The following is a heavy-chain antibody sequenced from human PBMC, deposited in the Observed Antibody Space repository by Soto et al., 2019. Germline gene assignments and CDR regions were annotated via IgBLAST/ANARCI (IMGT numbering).Heavy chain of an antibody. J-gene: IGHJ5*02. D-gene: IGHD2-15*01. CDR1: GGTFSSYA. V-gene: IGHV1-69*13. Sequence: SLKVSCKASGGTFSSYAISWVRQAPGQGLEWMGGIIPIFGTANYAQKFQGRVTITADESTSTAYMELSSLRSEDTAVYYCARDRGVGVVGTSCFDPWGQGPLVTVSS. CDR2: IIPIFGTA. CDR3: ARDRGVGVVGTSCFDP.